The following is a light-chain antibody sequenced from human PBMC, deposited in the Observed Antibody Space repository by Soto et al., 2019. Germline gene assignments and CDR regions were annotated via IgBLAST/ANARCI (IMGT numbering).Light chain of an antibody. Sequence: EIVLTQSPATLSLSPGERATLSCRASQSVSSYFAWYQQKPGQAPRLLIYDASSRATGIPARFSGSGSGTDFTLTISSLEPEDFAVYYCNQPSEWPLTFGQGNKVEIK. V-gene: IGKV3-11*01. CDR2: DAS. J-gene: IGKJ1*01. CDR3: NQPSEWPLT. CDR1: QSVSSY.